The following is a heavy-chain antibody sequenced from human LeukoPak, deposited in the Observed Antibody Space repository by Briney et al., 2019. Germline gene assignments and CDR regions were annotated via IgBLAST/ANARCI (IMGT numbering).Heavy chain of an antibody. Sequence: SETLSLTCAVYGGSFSGYYWSWIRQPPGKGLEWIGEINHSGSTNYNPSLKSRVAISVDTSKNQFSLKLSSVTAADTAVYYCARLRVGATRYYYYGMDVWGQGTTVTVSS. CDR2: INHSGST. J-gene: IGHJ6*02. CDR1: GGSFSGYY. CDR3: ARLRVGATRYYYYGMDV. D-gene: IGHD1-26*01. V-gene: IGHV4-34*01.